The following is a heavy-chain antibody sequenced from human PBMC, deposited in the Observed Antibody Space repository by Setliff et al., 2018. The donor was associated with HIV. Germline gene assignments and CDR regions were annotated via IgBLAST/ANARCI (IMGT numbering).Heavy chain of an antibody. Sequence: ASGFTFSSYAMSWVRQAPGKGLEWVSGISGSNSRTDYVDSVKGRFTISRDKSKNTLYLQLNSLRAEDTAVYYCAKHECSGGCYYYMDVWGKGIMVTVSS. V-gene: IGHV3-23*01. CDR2: ISGSNSRT. CDR3: AKHECSGGCYYYMDV. J-gene: IGHJ6*03. D-gene: IGHD2-15*01. CDR1: GFTFSSYA.